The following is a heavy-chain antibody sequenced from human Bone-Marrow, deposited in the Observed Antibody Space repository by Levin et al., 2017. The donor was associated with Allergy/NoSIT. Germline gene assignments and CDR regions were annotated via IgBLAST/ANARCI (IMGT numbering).Heavy chain of an antibody. D-gene: IGHD2-2*01. J-gene: IGHJ6*02. V-gene: IGHV1-69*02. Sequence: GASVKVSCKASGGTFSSYTISWVRQAPGQGLEWMGRIIPILGIANYAQKFQGRVTITADKSTSTAYMELSSLRSEDTAVYYCASEDCSSTSCPHYYYYGMDVWGQGTTVTVSS. CDR3: ASEDCSSTSCPHYYYYGMDV. CDR1: GGTFSSYT. CDR2: IIPILGIA.